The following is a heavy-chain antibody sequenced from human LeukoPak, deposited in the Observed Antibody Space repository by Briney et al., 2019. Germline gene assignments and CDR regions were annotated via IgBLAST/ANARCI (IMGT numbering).Heavy chain of an antibody. CDR3: ARAIGYQLLYAFDI. CDR2: IKHSGST. D-gene: IGHD2-2*01. J-gene: IGHJ3*02. Sequence: SETLSLTCAVHGGAFSGYYWSWIRQPPGKGLGWIGEIKHSGSTNYNPSLKSRVTISVDTSKNQFSLKLSSVTAADTAVYYCARAIGYQLLYAFDIWGQGTMVTVSS. V-gene: IGHV4-34*01. CDR1: GGAFSGYY.